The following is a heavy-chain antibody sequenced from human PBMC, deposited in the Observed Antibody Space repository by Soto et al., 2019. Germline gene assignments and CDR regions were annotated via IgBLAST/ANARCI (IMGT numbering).Heavy chain of an antibody. V-gene: IGHV4-61*01. CDR2: FSYTGST. J-gene: IGHJ4*02. Sequence: QVQLHESGPGLLKPSETLSLTCTVSGGSVSTGNYYWSWIRQPPGKRLEWIGHFSYTGSTNYNPSLTIRVTISLDMSKNQFSLNLNSVTAADTAVYYCARGKKVVVARGDYFDYWGQGALVTVSS. CDR3: ARGKKVVVARGDYFDY. D-gene: IGHD3-22*01. CDR1: GGSVSTGNYY.